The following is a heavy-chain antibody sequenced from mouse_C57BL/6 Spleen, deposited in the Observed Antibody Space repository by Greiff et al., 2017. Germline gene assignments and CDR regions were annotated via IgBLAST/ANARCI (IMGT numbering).Heavy chain of an antibody. V-gene: IGHV1-55*01. J-gene: IGHJ2*01. CDR3: ARSRDYDYFDY. D-gene: IGHD2-4*01. Sequence: QVHVKQPGAELVKPGASVKMSCKASGYTFTSYWITWVKQRPGQGLEWIGDLYPGSGSTNYNEKFKSKATLTVDTSSSTAYMQLSSLTSEDSAVYYCARSRDYDYFDYWGQGTTLTVSS. CDR1: GYTFTSYW. CDR2: LYPGSGST.